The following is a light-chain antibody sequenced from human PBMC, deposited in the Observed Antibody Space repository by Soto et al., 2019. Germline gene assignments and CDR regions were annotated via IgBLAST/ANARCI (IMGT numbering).Light chain of an antibody. CDR1: QSVSSDY. V-gene: IGKV3-20*01. Sequence: EIVLTQSPGTLSLSPGERATLSCRASQSVSSDYLAWYQQKPVQTPKVLIYRASSRATGIPDRFSGSGSGIDFTLTISRLEPEDFAVYYCQQYGSSPLTFGGGTKVEIK. CDR3: QQYGSSPLT. J-gene: IGKJ4*01. CDR2: RAS.